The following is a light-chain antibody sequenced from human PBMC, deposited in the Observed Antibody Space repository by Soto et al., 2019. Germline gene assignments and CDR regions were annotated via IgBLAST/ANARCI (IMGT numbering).Light chain of an antibody. CDR1: SSDVGSYKY. J-gene: IGLJ1*01. V-gene: IGLV2-11*01. Sequence: QSALTQPRSVSGSPGQSVTISCTGTSSDVGSYKYVSWYQQHPGKAPKLMIFDVSKRPSGVPDRFPGSTSANMASLTISGLQAEDEADYYCCSDAGDYTFYVFGTGTKLTVL. CDR2: DVS. CDR3: CSDAGDYTFYV.